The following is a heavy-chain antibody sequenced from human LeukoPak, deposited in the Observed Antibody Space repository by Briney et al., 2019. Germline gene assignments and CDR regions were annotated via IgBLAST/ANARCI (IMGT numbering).Heavy chain of an antibody. J-gene: IGHJ4*02. CDR2: ITPDGSDK. CDR3: ASGQRPESGYSWVSN. V-gene: IGHV3-7*01. D-gene: IGHD3-3*01. CDR1: EHSFVNFW. Sequence: GGSLRLSCAPSEHSFVNFWMTWVRQVRGKGLEWVATITPDGSDKTSVDSVKGRFNISRDNAKYSLYLHMTNLRAEDTAFYYCASGQRPESGYSWVSNWGQGMQVTVSS.